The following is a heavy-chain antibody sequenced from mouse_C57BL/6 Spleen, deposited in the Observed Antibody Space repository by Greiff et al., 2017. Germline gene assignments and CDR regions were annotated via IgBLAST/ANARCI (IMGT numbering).Heavy chain of an antibody. V-gene: IGHV5-17*01. CDR2: ISSGSSNI. J-gene: IGHJ2*01. CDR3: ARRNYFDY. CDR1: GFTFSDYG. Sequence: DVKLQESGGGLVKPGGSLKLSCAASGFTFSDYGMHWVRQAPEKGLEWVAYISSGSSNIYYADTVKGRFTISRDNAKNTLFLQMTSLRSEDTAMYYCARRNYFDYWGQGTTLTVSS.